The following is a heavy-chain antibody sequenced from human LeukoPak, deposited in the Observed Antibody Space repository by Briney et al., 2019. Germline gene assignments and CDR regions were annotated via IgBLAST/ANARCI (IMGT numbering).Heavy chain of an antibody. CDR3: ARGALSCWSDP. CDR1: GGSFSGYY. V-gene: IGHV4-34*01. CDR2: INHSGST. J-gene: IGHJ5*02. Sequence: SETLSLTCAVYGGSFSGYYWSWIRQPPGKGLEWIGEINHSGSTNYNPSLKSRVTISVDTSKNQFSLKLSSVTAADTAVYYCARGALSCWSDPWGQGTLVTVSS. D-gene: IGHD2/OR15-2a*01.